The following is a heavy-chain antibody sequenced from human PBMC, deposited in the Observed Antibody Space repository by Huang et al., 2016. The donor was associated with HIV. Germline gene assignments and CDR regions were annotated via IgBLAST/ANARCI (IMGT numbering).Heavy chain of an antibody. CDR1: GYSVTSHW. D-gene: IGHD3-10*01. J-gene: IGHJ6*02. CDR2: IYPGESDT. Sequence: EVLLVQSGAEVKKPGESLKVSCKGSGYSVTSHWIAWVRQMPGKSLEWMGIIYPGESDTRYRPACQGLVTISADKASNTAYLQWSSLKASDTAMYYCARRPDYHGMDVWGQGTTVIVSS. CDR3: ARRPDYHGMDV. V-gene: IGHV5-51*01.